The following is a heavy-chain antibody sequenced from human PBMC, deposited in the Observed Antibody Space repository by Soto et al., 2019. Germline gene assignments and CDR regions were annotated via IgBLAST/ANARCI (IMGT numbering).Heavy chain of an antibody. CDR2: ISYDGSEK. Sequence: GGSLRLSCAASGFTFNTYGMHWVRQAPGKGLEWVAVISYDGSEKYYVDSVKGRFTISKDNSKNTLYLQMNSLRPEDTAVYYCAKSPNFYCSSPNCYTYYFDHWGQRTRVTV. D-gene: IGHD2-2*02. J-gene: IGHJ4*02. CDR1: GFTFNTYG. CDR3: AKSPNFYCSSPNCYTYYFDH. V-gene: IGHV3-30*18.